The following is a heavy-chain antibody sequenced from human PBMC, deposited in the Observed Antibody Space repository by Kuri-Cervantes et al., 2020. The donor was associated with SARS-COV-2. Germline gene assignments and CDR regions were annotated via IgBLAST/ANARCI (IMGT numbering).Heavy chain of an antibody. V-gene: IGHV3-7*01. CDR3: AKDMYYDSSGFYDAFDI. Sequence: GVLKISCAASGFTFSSYWMSWVRQAPGKGLEWVANIKRDGSEKYYADSVKGRFTISRDNSKNTLYLQMNSLRAEDTAVYYCAKDMYYDSSGFYDAFDIWGQGTMVTVSS. CDR2: IKRDGSEK. D-gene: IGHD3-22*01. J-gene: IGHJ3*02. CDR1: GFTFSSYW.